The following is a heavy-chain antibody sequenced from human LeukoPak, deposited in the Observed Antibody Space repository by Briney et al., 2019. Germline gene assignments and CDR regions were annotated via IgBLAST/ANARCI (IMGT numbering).Heavy chain of an antibody. Sequence: PGGSLRLSCVASGFSFSSYVMNWVRQAPGTGLEWVSAISGSGRSTYYADSVKGRFTISRDNSKNTLYLQMNSLRAEDTAVYHCAKDGYSSSWYNWFDPWGQGTLVTVSS. V-gene: IGHV3-23*01. J-gene: IGHJ5*02. CDR2: ISGSGRST. D-gene: IGHD6-13*01. CDR3: AKDGYSSSWYNWFDP. CDR1: GFSFSSYV.